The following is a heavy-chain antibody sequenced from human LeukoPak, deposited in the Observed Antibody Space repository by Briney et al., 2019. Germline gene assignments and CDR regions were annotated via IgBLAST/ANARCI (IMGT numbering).Heavy chain of an antibody. J-gene: IGHJ6*03. Sequence: SETLSLTCAVYGGSFSGYYLSWIRQPPGKGLEWIGEINHSGSTNYNPSLKSRVTISVDTSKNQFSLKLSSVTAADTAVYYCARGGERVTAGTIGGGPRRYYYYYMDVWGKGTTVTVSS. CDR1: GGSFSGYY. CDR3: ARGGERVTAGTIGGGPRRYYYYYMDV. CDR2: INHSGST. V-gene: IGHV4-34*01. D-gene: IGHD1-1*01.